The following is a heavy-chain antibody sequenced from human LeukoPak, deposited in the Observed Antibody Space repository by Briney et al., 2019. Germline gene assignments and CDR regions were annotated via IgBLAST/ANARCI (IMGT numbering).Heavy chain of an antibody. J-gene: IGHJ4*02. V-gene: IGHV1-18*04. Sequence: ASVKVSCKASGYTFTGYYMHWVRQAPGQGLEWMGWVSPYNDNTNYAQSFQGRVTMTTDTSTNLAYMELRSLRYDDTAVYYCAREGHDYGDNTPDYWGRGTLVTVSS. D-gene: IGHD4-17*01. CDR2: VSPYNDNT. CDR1: GYTFTGYY. CDR3: AREGHDYGDNTPDY.